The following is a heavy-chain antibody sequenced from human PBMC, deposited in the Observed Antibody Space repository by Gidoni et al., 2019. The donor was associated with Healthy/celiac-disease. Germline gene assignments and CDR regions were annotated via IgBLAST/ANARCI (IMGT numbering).Heavy chain of an antibody. J-gene: IGHJ6*02. CDR1: GFPFSNAW. CDR3: TTDIATPIYYYYYGMDV. V-gene: IGHV3-15*01. D-gene: IGHD6-13*01. Sequence: EVQLVESGGGLVKPGGSLRLSCAASGFPFSNAWMRWVRLAPGKGLEWVGRIKSKTDGGTTDYAAPVKGRFTISRDDSKNTLYLQMNSLKTEDTAVYYCTTDIATPIYYYYYGMDVWGQGTTVTVSS. CDR2: IKSKTDGGTT.